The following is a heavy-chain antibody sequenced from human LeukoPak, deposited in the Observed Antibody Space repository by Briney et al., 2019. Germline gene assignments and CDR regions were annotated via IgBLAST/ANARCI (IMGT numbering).Heavy chain of an antibody. CDR2: ISSSSSYI. CDR1: GVTFSSYA. J-gene: IGHJ4*02. CDR3: ARDLCSSTSCYAFDS. V-gene: IGHV3-21*01. D-gene: IGHD2-2*01. Sequence: GGSLRLSCAASGVTFSSYAMNWVRRAPGKGLEWVSSISSSSSYIYYADSVKGRFTISRDNAKNSLYLQMNSLRAEDTAVYYCARDLCSSTSCYAFDSWGQGTLVTVSS.